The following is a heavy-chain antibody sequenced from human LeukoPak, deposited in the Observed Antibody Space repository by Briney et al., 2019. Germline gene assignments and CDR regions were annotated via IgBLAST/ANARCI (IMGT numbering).Heavy chain of an antibody. D-gene: IGHD2/OR15-2a*01. CDR3: PGPVEYCVESPCAEYDQV. V-gene: IGHV3-53*01. J-gene: IGHJ1*01. Sequence: GGCLRITASYDGLTKQTNSSEFIRQAPGKGLEWVSVIYTTGSTYYEDSVNGRFLISRDNSKNTLDLQMNSRRVEDTSVYYCPGPVEYCVESPCAEYDQVWGQGTLVTVSS. CDR2: IYTTGST. CDR1: GLTKQTNS.